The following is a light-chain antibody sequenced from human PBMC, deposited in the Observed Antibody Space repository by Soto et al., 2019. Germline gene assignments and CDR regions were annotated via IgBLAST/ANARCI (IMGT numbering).Light chain of an antibody. CDR1: QSVNTN. Sequence: EIVMTQSPATLSVSPGETATLSCRASQSVNTNLAWYQQKAGQAPRLLIYRISTRATGIPARFSGSGSGTEFTHTINSLQSEDFAVYYCQQHNDWPLTFGGGTKVEIK. J-gene: IGKJ4*01. V-gene: IGKV3-15*01. CDR2: RIS. CDR3: QQHNDWPLT.